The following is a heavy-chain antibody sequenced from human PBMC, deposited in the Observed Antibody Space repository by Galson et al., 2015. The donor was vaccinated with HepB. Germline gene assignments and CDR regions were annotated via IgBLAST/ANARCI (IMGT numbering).Heavy chain of an antibody. CDR1: GFTLSNYA. Sequence: SLRLSCAASGFTLSNYAMHWVRQAPGKGLEWVALISFDGSHRFFADSVKGRFTISRDISQNTLYLQMSSLRDEDTALYYCARDPFLRFFDWSNSHYYGMDVWGQGTTVTVSS. J-gene: IGHJ6*02. V-gene: IGHV3-30*04. CDR3: ARDPFLRFFDWSNSHYYGMDV. CDR2: ISFDGSHR. D-gene: IGHD3-9*01.